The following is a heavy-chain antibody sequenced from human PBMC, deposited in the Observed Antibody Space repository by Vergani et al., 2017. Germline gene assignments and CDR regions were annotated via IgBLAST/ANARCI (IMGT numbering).Heavy chain of an antibody. V-gene: IGHV4-34*01. CDR2: INHSGTI. CDR3: ASRAERWETLLRDDFDV. D-gene: IGHD1-26*01. CDR1: GGSLSGYY. Sequence: QVQLQQWGPGLLKPSETLSLTCAVYGGSLSGYYWSWIRLAPGKGLEWIGEINHSGTINYNPTLKSPFNFSIDTSRDHFSLTLRSVTAADTAVYFCASRAERWETLLRDDFDVWGQGTFVTVSP. J-gene: IGHJ3*01.